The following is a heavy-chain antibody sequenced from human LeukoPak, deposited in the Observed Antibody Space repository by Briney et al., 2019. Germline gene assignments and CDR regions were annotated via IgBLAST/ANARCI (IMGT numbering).Heavy chain of an antibody. V-gene: IGHV4-31*03. J-gene: IGHJ4*02. CDR2: IYYSGST. D-gene: IGHD6-6*01. Sequence: SQTLSLTCTVSGGSISSGGYHWSWIRQHPGKGLEWIGYIYYSGSTYYNPSLKSRVTISVDTSKNQFSLKLSSVTAADTAVYYCAARIEYSSSSADYWGQGTLVTVSS. CDR3: AARIEYSSSSADY. CDR1: GGSISSGGYH.